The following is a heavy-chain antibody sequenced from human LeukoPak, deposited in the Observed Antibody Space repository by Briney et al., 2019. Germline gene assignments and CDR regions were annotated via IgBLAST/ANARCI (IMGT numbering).Heavy chain of an antibody. CDR2: ISSSGTTT. Sequence: PGGSLRLSCTGSGFTFSDHNMTWIRQAPGKGLEWISYISSSGTTTYYADSVKGRFTISRANAKTSVYLQMEGLRADDTAVYYCARVGSSRGWFDPWGHGTLVTVSS. J-gene: IGHJ5*02. V-gene: IGHV3-11*01. D-gene: IGHD1-1*01. CDR1: GFTFSDHN. CDR3: ARVGSSRGWFDP.